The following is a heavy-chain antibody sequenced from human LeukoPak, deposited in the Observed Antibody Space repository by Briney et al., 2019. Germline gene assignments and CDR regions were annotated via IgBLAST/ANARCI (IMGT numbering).Heavy chain of an antibody. J-gene: IGHJ4*02. CDR3: TKDRRGPAAGTWYFDS. V-gene: IGHV3-23*01. D-gene: IGHD6-13*01. CDR1: GFTFSSDT. CDR2: ITAIDGRT. Sequence: PGGSLRLSCAATGFTFSSDTMGWVRQAPGRGLEWVSSITAIDGRTYYADSVRGRFTISRDNSKNTVYLQLNSLRAGDTAIYYCTKDRRGPAAGTWYFDSWGQGTLVTVSS.